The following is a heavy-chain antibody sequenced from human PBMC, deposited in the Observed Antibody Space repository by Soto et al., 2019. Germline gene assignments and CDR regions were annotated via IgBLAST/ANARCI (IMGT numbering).Heavy chain of an antibody. V-gene: IGHV3-30*18. D-gene: IGHD6-13*01. Sequence: QVQLVESGGGVVQPGRSLRLSCAASGFTFNNYGMHWVRQAPGKGLEWVAVISYDETNKHYADSVKGRLTISRDNSRNTLYLPMNSLRAEDTAVYYCAKDPSWYISSWFDYWGQGTLVTVSS. J-gene: IGHJ4*02. CDR1: GFTFNNYG. CDR3: AKDPSWYISSWFDY. CDR2: ISYDETNK.